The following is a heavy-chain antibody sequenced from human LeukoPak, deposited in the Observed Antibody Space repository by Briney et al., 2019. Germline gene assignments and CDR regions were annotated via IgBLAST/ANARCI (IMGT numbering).Heavy chain of an antibody. CDR1: GYTFTNYW. V-gene: IGHV5-51*01. CDR2: IHPGDSET. CDR3: ARHSQAVAGLFDY. J-gene: IGHJ4*02. D-gene: IGHD6-19*01. Sequence: GQSLKSSCQGSGYTFTNYWIGWVRQMPGKGLEWMGIIHPGDSETRYNPSFQGQVTISADRYINTAYLQWSSLKASDSAMYYCARHSQAVAGLFDYWGLGALVTVSS.